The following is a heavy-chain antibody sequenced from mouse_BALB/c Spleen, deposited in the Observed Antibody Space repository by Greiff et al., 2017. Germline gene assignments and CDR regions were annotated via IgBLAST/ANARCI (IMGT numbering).Heavy chain of an antibody. V-gene: IGHV3-2*02. D-gene: IGHD2-2*01. Sequence: VQLKESGPGLVKPSQSLSLTCTVTGYSITSDYAWNWIRQFPGNKLEWMGYISYSGSTSYNPSLKSRISITRDTSKNQFFLQLNSVTTEDTATYYCASCGYDGYFDYWGQGTTLTVSS. CDR2: ISYSGST. CDR3: ASCGYDGYFDY. J-gene: IGHJ2*01. CDR1: GYSITSDYA.